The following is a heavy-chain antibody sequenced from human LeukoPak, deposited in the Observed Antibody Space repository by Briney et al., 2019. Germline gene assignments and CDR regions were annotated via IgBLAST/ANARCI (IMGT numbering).Heavy chain of an antibody. CDR3: ARSSVGYYDSSGYYVGFDY. Sequence: SVKVSCKASGGTFSSYAIRWVRQAPAQGLEWMGGIIPIFGTANYAQKFQGRVTITADESTSTAYMEPSSLRSEDTAVYYCARSSVGYYDSSGYYVGFDYWGQGTLVTVSS. CDR1: GGTFSSYA. CDR2: IIPIFGTA. J-gene: IGHJ4*02. D-gene: IGHD3-22*01. V-gene: IGHV1-69*13.